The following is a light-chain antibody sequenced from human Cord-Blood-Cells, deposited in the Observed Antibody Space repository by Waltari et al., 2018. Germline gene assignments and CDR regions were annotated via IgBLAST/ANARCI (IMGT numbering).Light chain of an antibody. CDR3: QQYDSTPYT. CDR2: WAS. J-gene: IGKJ2*01. V-gene: IGKV4-1*01. CDR1: QSVLYSSNNKNY. Sequence: DIVMTQSPDSLAVSLGERATINCKSSQSVLYSSNNKNYLAWYQQKPGQPPRLLIYWASTRESGVPYRFSGSGSGTDFTLTISSLQAEDVAVYYCQQYDSTPYTFGQGTKLEIK.